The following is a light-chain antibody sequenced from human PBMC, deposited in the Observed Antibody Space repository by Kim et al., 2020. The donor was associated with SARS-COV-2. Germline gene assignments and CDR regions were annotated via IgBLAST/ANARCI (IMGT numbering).Light chain of an antibody. CDR3: QQYNFYPYT. Sequence: SASVGDRVTSTCRASQSVSSWLAWYQQRPGKAPNLLIYKASCLQSGVPSRFSGSGSGTEFTLTINSLQPDDFATYYCQQYNFYPYTFGQGTKLEI. J-gene: IGKJ2*01. CDR1: QSVSSW. CDR2: KAS. V-gene: IGKV1-5*03.